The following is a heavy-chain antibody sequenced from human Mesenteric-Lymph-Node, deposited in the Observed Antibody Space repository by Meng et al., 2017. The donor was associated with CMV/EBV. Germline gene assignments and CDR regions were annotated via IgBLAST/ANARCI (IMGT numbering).Heavy chain of an antibody. CDR2: INPSGGST. CDR1: GYTFTSYG. Sequence: ASVKVSCKASGYTFTSYGISWVRQAPGQGLEWMGIINPSGGSTSYAQKFQGRVTMTRDTSTSTVYMELSSLRSEDTAVYYCARVRVATQDPHFDYWGQGTLVTVSS. CDR3: ARVRVATQDPHFDY. D-gene: IGHD5-12*01. V-gene: IGHV1-46*01. J-gene: IGHJ4*02.